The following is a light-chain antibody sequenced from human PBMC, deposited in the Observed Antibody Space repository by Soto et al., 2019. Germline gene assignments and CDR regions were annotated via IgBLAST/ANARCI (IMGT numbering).Light chain of an antibody. CDR1: QSVSSY. CDR3: QQHRNWPLT. V-gene: IGKV3-11*01. Sequence: EIVLTQSPATLSLSPGERATLSCRASQSVSSYLVWYQQKPGQAPRILIYDASNRATGIPARFSGSESGTDFTLTISSLEPEDFAVYYCQQHRNWPLTFGGGTKVEIK. CDR2: DAS. J-gene: IGKJ4*01.